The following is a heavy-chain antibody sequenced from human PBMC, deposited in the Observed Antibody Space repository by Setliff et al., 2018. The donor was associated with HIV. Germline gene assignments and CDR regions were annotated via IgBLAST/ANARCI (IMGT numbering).Heavy chain of an antibody. J-gene: IGHJ6*03. CDR3: ARHKPSTYYDILTGYPPYYYMDV. D-gene: IGHD3-9*01. Sequence: SETLFLTCTVSGGSISSSSYYWGWIRQPPGKGLEWIGSIYYSGSTYYNPSLKSRVTISVDTSKNQFSLKLSSVTAADTAVYYCARHKPSTYYDILTGYPPYYYMDVWGKGTTVTVSS. V-gene: IGHV4-39*01. CDR1: GGSISSSSYY. CDR2: IYYSGST.